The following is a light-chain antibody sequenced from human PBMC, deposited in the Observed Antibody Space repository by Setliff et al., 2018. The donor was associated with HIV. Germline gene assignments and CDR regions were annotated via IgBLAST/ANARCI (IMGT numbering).Light chain of an antibody. V-gene: IGLV2-14*01. Sequence: QSALTQPASVSGSPGQSITISCTGTTSDVGGYNYVSWYQHHPGKAPKLIIYEVSNRPSGVSYRFSGSKSGNTASLTISGLRAEDGADYYCSSCTTSSTWVFGGGTQLTV. CDR1: TSDVGGYNY. J-gene: IGLJ3*02. CDR2: EVS. CDR3: SSCTTSSTWV.